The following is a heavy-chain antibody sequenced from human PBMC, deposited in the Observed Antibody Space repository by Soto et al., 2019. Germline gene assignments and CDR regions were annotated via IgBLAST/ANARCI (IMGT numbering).Heavy chain of an antibody. D-gene: IGHD3-9*01. CDR2: IHREGTNT. V-gene: IGHV3-23*01. Sequence: GGSLRLSCAASGFSFSDFGMTWVRQAPGKGLEWVSTIHREGTNTHYADSVKGRFTIPRDNSKDALYLEMNSLRAEDTAIYFCAKDPSTGSADFWGQGTLVTVSS. J-gene: IGHJ4*02. CDR3: AKDPSTGSADF. CDR1: GFSFSDFG.